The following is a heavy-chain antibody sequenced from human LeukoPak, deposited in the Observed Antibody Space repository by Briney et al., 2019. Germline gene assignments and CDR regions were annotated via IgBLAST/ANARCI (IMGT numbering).Heavy chain of an antibody. J-gene: IGHJ4*02. CDR1: GGTFSSYA. V-gene: IGHV1-8*02. CDR2: VNPNSGNT. CDR3: ARVQGVKFPLKYYFDY. Sequence: ASVKVSCKASGGTFSSYAISWVRQATGQGLEWIGLVNPNSGNTGYAQNFQGRVTMTRNTSISTAYMELSSLRSEDTAVYYCARVQGVKFPLKYYFDYWGQGTLVTVSS. D-gene: IGHD3-10*01.